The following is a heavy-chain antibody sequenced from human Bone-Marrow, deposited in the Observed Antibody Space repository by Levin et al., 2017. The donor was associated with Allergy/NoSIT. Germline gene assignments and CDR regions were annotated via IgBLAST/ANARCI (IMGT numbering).Heavy chain of an antibody. CDR1: GFTFRTHD. V-gene: IGHV3-13*01. CDR2: IGTAGDT. CDR3: ARYNYEYNALDI. Sequence: VGSLRLSCAASGFTFRTHDMHWVRQGTGKGLEWVSTIGTAGDTYYPDSVRGRFTISRENAKNSLYLQMNGLSAGDTAVYYCARYNYEYNALDIWGHGTMVTVSS. J-gene: IGHJ3*02. D-gene: IGHD5-18*01.